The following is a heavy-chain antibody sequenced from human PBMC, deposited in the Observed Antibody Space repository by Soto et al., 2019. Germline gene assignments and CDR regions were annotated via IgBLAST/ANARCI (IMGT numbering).Heavy chain of an antibody. V-gene: IGHV4-59*01. CDR1: GGAFRSYF. Sequence: QVRLQESGPQLVKPSATLSLTCTVSGGAFRSYFWSWIRQPPGKGLEWIGNIHSSGKSNYNPSFKSRVSMSIDPSKNQFSVRLTSVTAADTAVYFCAREDPFDPWGQGILVTVSS. CDR2: IHSSGKS. CDR3: AREDPFDP. J-gene: IGHJ5*02.